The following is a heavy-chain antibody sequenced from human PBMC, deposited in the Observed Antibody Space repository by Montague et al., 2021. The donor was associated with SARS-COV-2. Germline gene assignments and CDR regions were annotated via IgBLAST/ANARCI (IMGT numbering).Heavy chain of an antibody. D-gene: IGHD3-10*01. CDR1: DGSIRSYY. V-gene: IGHV4-59*08. J-gene: IGHJ4*02. CDR2: MHDSGTA. Sequence: SETLSLTCTVSDGSIRSYYWNWMRQTPGKGLEWIGYMHDSGTANYNPSLRSRVTLMVDASRNQFSLELSSVTAADTAMYYCTRLPRGSETWGYFDYWAQGTLVTVSS. CDR3: TRLPRGSETWGYFDY.